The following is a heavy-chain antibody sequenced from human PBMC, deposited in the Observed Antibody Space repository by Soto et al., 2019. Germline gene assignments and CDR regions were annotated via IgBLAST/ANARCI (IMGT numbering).Heavy chain of an antibody. CDR3: AKDHIAARPYFDD. CDR1: GFTFSSYG. CDR2: ISYDGSNK. D-gene: IGHD6-6*01. Sequence: GGSLRLSCAASGFTFSSYGLHWVRQAPGKGLEGVAVISYDGSNKYYADSGKGRFTISRDNSKNTLYLQINSLRAEDTAVYYCAKDHIAARPYFDDWGQGTLVTVSS. V-gene: IGHV3-30*18. J-gene: IGHJ4*02.